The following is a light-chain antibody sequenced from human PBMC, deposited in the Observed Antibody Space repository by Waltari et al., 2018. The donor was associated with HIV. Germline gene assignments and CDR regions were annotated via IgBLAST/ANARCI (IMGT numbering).Light chain of an antibody. V-gene: IGLV3-1*01. CDR2: QNN. CDR1: DLGHKH. CDR3: QAWTSPGSI. Sequence: QPPSVSVSAGQTVTITCSGADLGHKHVYWYQQRPGQSPVLVMSQNNKRPSGIPERFSGSKSGNTATLTISGTQTLDEATYYCQAWTSPGSIFGGGTILTVL. J-gene: IGLJ2*01.